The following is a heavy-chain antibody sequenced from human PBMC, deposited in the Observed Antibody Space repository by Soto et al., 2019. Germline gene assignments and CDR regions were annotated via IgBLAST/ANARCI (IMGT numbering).Heavy chain of an antibody. CDR1: GGTFSSYA. CDR2: IIPIFGTA. V-gene: IGHV1-69*13. CDR3: VFGELSTNWFDP. D-gene: IGHD3-10*01. J-gene: IGHJ5*02. Sequence: ASVKVSCKASGGTFSSYAISWVRQAPGQGLEWMGGIIPIFGTANYAQKFQGRVTITAEESTRTDYMELSSLRSEDTAVYYCVFGELSTNWFDPWGQGTLVTVSS.